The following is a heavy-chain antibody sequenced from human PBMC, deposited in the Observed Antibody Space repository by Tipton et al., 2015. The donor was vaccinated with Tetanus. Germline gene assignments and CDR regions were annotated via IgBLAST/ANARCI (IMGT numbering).Heavy chain of an antibody. V-gene: IGHV3-23*01. J-gene: IGHJ4*02. CDR1: GFTFKRYT. Sequence: SLRLSCAASGFTFKRYTMNWVRQAPGNGLEWVEAISGSRLTPYYADSVKGRFTISRDNSKNSLYLQMNSLRDDDTAVYYCSRGERLVYCSSISCYLDSGGQGTLVIVS. CDR2: ISGSRLTP. CDR3: SRGERLVYCSSISCYLDS. D-gene: IGHD2-2*01.